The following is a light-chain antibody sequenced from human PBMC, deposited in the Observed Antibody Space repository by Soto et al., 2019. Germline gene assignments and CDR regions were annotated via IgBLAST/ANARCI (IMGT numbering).Light chain of an antibody. Sequence: QSVLTQPASVSGSPGQSITISCTGSSSDVGGYDYVSWYQQRPGKAPKLVLYGVNNRPSGVSNRFSGSKSGNTASLTISGLQAEDEAEYYCSSSTTSITHHVFGAGTKVTVL. CDR3: SSSTTSITHHV. CDR1: SSDVGGYDY. V-gene: IGLV2-14*01. CDR2: GVN. J-gene: IGLJ1*01.